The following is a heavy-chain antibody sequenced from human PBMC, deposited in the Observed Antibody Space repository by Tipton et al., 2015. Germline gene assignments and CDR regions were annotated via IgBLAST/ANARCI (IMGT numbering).Heavy chain of an antibody. CDR2: INPGGSEK. V-gene: IGHV3-7*01. Sequence: SLRLSCAASGFTFSGCWMSWVRQAPGKGLEWVADINPGGSEKNYVDSVKGRFTISRDNAKNSLYLQMNSLRVDDTAVYYCARIEAASRYFSHYYGMDVWGQGTTVTVSS. CDR3: ARIEAASRYFSHYYGMDV. J-gene: IGHJ6*02. CDR1: GFTFSGCW. D-gene: IGHD6-6*01.